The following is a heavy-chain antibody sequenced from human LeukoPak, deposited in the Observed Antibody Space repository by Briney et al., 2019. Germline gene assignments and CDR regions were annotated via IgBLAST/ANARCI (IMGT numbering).Heavy chain of an antibody. CDR2: IKQDGSEK. J-gene: IGHJ1*01. D-gene: IGHD2-15*01. CDR1: GFTFSSYW. V-gene: IGHV3-7*01. Sequence: GSLRLSCAASGFTFSSYWMSWVRQAPGKGLEWVANIKQDGSEKYYVDSVKGRFTISRDNAKNSLYLQMNSLRAEDTAVYYCARVGYCSGGSCYGTEYFQHWGQGTLVTVSS. CDR3: ARVGYCSGGSCYGTEYFQH.